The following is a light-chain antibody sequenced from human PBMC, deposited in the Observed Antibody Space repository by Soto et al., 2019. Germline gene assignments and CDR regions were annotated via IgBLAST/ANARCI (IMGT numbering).Light chain of an antibody. CDR3: QEYYIAPLT. CDR2: WAS. V-gene: IGKV4-1*01. Sequence: DIVMTQSPDSLTVSLGERATIKCKSSQSLLLSSNNQHYLAWYQQKPGQPPKLLIYWASTRESGVPDRFSGSGSGTDFTLTISSLQAEDVAVYYCQEYYIAPLTFGGGTKVEIK. J-gene: IGKJ4*01. CDR1: QSLLLSSNNQHY.